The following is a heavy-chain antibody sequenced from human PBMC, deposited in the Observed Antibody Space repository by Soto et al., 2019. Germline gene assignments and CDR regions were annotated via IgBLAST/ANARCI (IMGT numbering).Heavy chain of an antibody. CDR3: AKAQCGSSSSGSRYFDY. CDR1: GFTFSSYA. J-gene: IGHJ4*02. CDR2: ISGSGGST. Sequence: GGSLRLSCAASGFTFSSYAMSWVRQAPGKGLEWVSAISGSGGSTYYADSVKGRFTISRDNSKNTLYLQMNSLRAEDTAVYYWAKAQCGSSSSGSRYFDYWGQGTLVTVSS. V-gene: IGHV3-23*01. D-gene: IGHD6-6*01.